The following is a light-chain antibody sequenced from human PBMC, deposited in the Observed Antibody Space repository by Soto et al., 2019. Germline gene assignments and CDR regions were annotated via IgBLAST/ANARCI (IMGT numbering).Light chain of an antibody. Sequence: QSALTQPPSASGSPGQSVTISCTGTTSDVGAYNSVSWYQQHPGRAPKLLIYEVTKRPSGVPDRFSGSKSGNTASLTVSGLQAEGEADYYCNSYEGSNNLVFGGGTKLTVL. V-gene: IGLV2-8*01. CDR2: EVT. CDR3: NSYEGSNNLV. J-gene: IGLJ2*01. CDR1: TSDVGAYNS.